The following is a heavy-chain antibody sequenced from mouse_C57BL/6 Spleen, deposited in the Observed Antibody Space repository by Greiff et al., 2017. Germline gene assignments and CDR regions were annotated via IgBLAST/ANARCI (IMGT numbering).Heavy chain of an antibody. V-gene: IGHV7-3*01. Sequence: EVHLVESGGGLVQPGGSLSLSCAASGFTFTDYYMSWVRQPPGKALEWLGFIRNKANGYTTEYSASVKGRFTISRDNSQSILYLQMNALRAEDSATYYCARLEIYDGYYAAMDYWGQGTSVTVSS. CDR3: ARLEIYDGYYAAMDY. CDR2: IRNKANGYTT. D-gene: IGHD2-3*01. J-gene: IGHJ4*01. CDR1: GFTFTDYY.